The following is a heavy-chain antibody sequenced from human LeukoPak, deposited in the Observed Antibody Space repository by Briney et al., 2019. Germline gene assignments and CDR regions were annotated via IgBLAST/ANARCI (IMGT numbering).Heavy chain of an antibody. CDR2: IRYDGSNK. Sequence: GGSLRLSCAASGFTFNTHALSWVRQAPGKGLEWVAFIRYDGSNKYYADSVKGRFTISRDNSKNTLYLQMNSLRAEDTAVYYCAKDHLYYYGSGSTLDYWGQGTLVTVSS. CDR3: AKDHLYYYGSGSTLDY. CDR1: GFTFNTHA. D-gene: IGHD3-10*01. J-gene: IGHJ4*02. V-gene: IGHV3-30*02.